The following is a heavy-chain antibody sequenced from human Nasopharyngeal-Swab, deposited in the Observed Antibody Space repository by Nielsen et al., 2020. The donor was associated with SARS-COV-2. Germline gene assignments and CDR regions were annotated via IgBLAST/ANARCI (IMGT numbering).Heavy chain of an antibody. J-gene: IGHJ4*02. CDR3: ARDRSSSGWYEVDY. D-gene: IGHD6-19*01. CDR1: GFTFSSYS. Sequence: GESLKISCAASGFTFSSYSMNWVRQAPGKGLEWVPSISSSSSYIYYADSVKGRFTISRDNAKNSLYLQMNSLRAEDTAVYYCARDRSSSGWYEVDYWGQGTLVTVSS. V-gene: IGHV3-21*01. CDR2: ISSSSSYI.